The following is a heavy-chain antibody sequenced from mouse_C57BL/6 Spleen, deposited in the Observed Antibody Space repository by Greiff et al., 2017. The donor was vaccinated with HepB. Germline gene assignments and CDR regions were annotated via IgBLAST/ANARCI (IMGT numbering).Heavy chain of an antibody. D-gene: IGHD1-1*01. J-gene: IGHJ2*01. CDR1: GFTFNTYA. V-gene: IGHV10-3*01. CDR3: VRDEVLLYYFDY. Sequence: EVQGVESGGGLVQPKGSLKLSCAASGFTFNTYAMHWVRQAPGKGLEWVARIRSKSSNYATYYADSVKDRFTISRDDSQSMLYLQMNNLKTEDTAMYYCVRDEVLLYYFDYWGQGTTLTVSS. CDR2: IRSKSSNYAT.